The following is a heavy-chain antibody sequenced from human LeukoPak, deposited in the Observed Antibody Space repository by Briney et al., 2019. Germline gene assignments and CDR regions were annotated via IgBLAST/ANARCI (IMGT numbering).Heavy chain of an antibody. J-gene: IGHJ6*03. D-gene: IGHD3-16*01. CDR1: GYTFTGYY. V-gene: IGHV1-2*02. CDR3: ARVLGTRYYYYYMDV. CDR2: INPNSGGT. Sequence: ASVKVSCKASGYTFTGYYMHWVRQAPGQGLEWMGWINPNSGGTNYAQKFQGRVTMTRDTSISTAYMELSRLRSDDTAVYYCARVLGTRYYYYYMDVWGNGTTVTVSS.